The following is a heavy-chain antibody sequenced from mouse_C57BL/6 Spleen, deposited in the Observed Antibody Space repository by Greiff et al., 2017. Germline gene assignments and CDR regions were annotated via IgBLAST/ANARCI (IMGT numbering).Heavy chain of an antibody. CDR3: ARDGITAAMDY. J-gene: IGHJ4*01. D-gene: IGHD2-4*01. CDR2: ISYDGSN. CDR1: GYSITSGYY. Sequence: EVQLVESGPGLVKPSQSLSLTCSVTGYSITSGYYWNWIRQFPGNKLEWMGYISYDGSNNYNPSLKNRISITRDTSKNQFFLKLNSVTTEDTATXYCARDGITAAMDYWGQGTSVTVSS. V-gene: IGHV3-6*01.